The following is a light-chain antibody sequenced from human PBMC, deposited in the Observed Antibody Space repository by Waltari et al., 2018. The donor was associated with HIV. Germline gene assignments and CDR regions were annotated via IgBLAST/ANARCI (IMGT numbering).Light chain of an antibody. CDR2: DAS. Sequence: EIVLKQTQATVSLSRGERVTLSWEARQNIKNNDLAGYQQQGGLAPPLLLSDASRSASGIPDRFSGSGSATAFSLPISRLVPDDFATYYCHQCGSSVSYTFGQGTKLEIK. CDR3: HQCGSSVSYT. J-gene: IGKJ2*01. CDR1: QNIKNND. V-gene: IGKV3D-20*01.